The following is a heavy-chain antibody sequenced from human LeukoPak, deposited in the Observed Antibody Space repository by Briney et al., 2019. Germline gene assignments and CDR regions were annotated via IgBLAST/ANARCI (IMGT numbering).Heavy chain of an antibody. CDR2: ISGNGVIT. D-gene: IGHD7-27*01. Sequence: GGSLRLSCAASGLTFSSHAMSWVRQAPGKGLEWVSVISGNGVITYYADSVKGRFTISRDNSKNTLYLQMNSLRVEDTAVYYCAKPPGNWGKRFYFDYWGQGTLVTVSS. V-gene: IGHV3-23*01. CDR3: AKPPGNWGKRFYFDY. CDR1: GLTFSSHA. J-gene: IGHJ4*02.